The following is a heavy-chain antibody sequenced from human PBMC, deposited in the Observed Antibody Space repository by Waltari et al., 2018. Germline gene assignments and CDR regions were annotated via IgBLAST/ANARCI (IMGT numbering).Heavy chain of an antibody. V-gene: IGHV3-7*01. D-gene: IGHD4-17*01. J-gene: IGHJ3*02. CDR1: DSTFSTFW. Sequence: EVRLVESGGGLVQPGGSLRLSCAASDSTFSTFWMSWVRQAQGKGPDLVVYTKPDGTATDHVDSVKDRLTISRDNAKSSLYLQMNSLRAEDTAVYYCARHGDYSFDIWGQGTTVTVSS. CDR3: ARHGDYSFDI. CDR2: TKPDGTAT.